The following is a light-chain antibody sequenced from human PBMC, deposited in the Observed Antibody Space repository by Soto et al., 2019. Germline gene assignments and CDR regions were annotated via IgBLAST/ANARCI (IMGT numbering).Light chain of an antibody. CDR1: STDVGGYNY. Sequence: QSVLTQPPSASGSPGQSVTISCTGTSTDVGGYNYVSWYQQHPGKAPKLMIYEVNKRPSGVPDRFSGSKSGNTASLTVSGLQAEDGADYYCSSYAGSTYVFGTGTKVTV. CDR2: EVN. V-gene: IGLV2-8*01. J-gene: IGLJ1*01. CDR3: SSYAGSTYV.